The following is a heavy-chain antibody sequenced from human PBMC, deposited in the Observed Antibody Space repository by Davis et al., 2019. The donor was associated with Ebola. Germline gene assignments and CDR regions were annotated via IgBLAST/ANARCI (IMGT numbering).Heavy chain of an antibody. CDR2: VSYDGRHK. CDR3: ARAGEWGWYFDL. CDR1: GFTFSLFA. V-gene: IGHV3-30*04. J-gene: IGHJ2*01. Sequence: GGSLRLSCAASGFTFSLFAMHWVRQAPGKGLEWVAVVSYDGRHKYYADSVKGRFTISRDNSKNTLNLQMNSLRAEDTAVYYCARAGEWGWYFDLWGRGTLVTVSS. D-gene: IGHD1-26*01.